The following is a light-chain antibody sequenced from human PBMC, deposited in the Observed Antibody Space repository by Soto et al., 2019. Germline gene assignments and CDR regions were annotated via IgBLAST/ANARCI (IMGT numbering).Light chain of an antibody. CDR3: QHYYSYPYT. J-gene: IGKJ2*01. V-gene: IGKV1-5*01. CDR1: QTISSW. Sequence: DIQMTQSPSTLSESVGDRVTITCRASQTISSWLAWYQQKPGEAPKLLIYDASALPRGVPSRFSGSESGTEFTLTISSLQPDDSAIYYCQHYYSYPYTFGQGTKVDIK. CDR2: DAS.